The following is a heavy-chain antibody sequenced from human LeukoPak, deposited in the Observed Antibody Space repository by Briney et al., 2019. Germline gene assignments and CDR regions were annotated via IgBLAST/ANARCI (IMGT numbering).Heavy chain of an antibody. Sequence: WVRQPPGKGLEWIATIDYIGSTQYNPSLKSRVTISIDTSKNQFSLNINSVTAADTAVYYCARVRTQYYYDSSGYPGNAFDIWGQGTMVTVSS. CDR2: IDYIGST. V-gene: IGHV4-39*07. CDR3: ARVRTQYYYDSSGYPGNAFDI. D-gene: IGHD3-22*01. J-gene: IGHJ3*02.